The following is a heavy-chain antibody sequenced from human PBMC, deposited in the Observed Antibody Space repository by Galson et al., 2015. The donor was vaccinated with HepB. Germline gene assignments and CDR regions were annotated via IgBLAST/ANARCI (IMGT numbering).Heavy chain of an antibody. J-gene: IGHJ6*02. CDR3: ATATVTTSMSGAAYYGMDV. D-gene: IGHD4-11*01. Sequence: SVKVSCKASGGTFSSYAISWVRQAPGQGLEWMGGIIPIFGTANYAQKFQGRVTITADESTSTAYMELSSLRSEDTAVYYCATATVTTSMSGAAYYGMDVWGQGTTVTVSS. CDR1: GGTFSSYA. V-gene: IGHV1-69*13. CDR2: IIPIFGTA.